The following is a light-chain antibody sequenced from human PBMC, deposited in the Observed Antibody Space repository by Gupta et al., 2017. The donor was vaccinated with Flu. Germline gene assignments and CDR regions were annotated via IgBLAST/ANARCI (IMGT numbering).Light chain of an antibody. V-gene: IGKV3-11*01. CDR2: DAS. CDR3: QKRSNRSPWT. Sequence: IVLPQSPATLSLSPGERATLSCRASQSISSYLAWYQQKPGEAPRLRIYDASNRATGTPARFSGSGSGTDFTLTISSLEPEDFAVYYCQKRSNRSPWTFGPGTKLDI. J-gene: IGKJ3*01. CDR1: QSISSY.